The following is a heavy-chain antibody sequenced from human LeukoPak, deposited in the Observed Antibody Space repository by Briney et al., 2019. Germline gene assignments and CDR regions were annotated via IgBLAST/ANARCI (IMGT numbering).Heavy chain of an antibody. Sequence: GGSLRLSCAASGFTFSSYEMNWVRQAPGKGLEWVSAISGSDGGTNYADSVKGRFTISRDNSKNTLYLQMNSLRAEDTAVYYCAKGSRGYFDWLLYFDYWGQGTLVTVSS. D-gene: IGHD3-9*01. CDR3: AKGSRGYFDWLLYFDY. J-gene: IGHJ4*02. V-gene: IGHV3-23*01. CDR1: GFTFSSYE. CDR2: ISGSDGGT.